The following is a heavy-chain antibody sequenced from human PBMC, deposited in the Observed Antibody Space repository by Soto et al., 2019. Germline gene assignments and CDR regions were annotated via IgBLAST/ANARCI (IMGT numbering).Heavy chain of an antibody. V-gene: IGHV4-34*01. D-gene: IGHD4-17*01. CDR2: INHSGST. J-gene: IGHJ4*02. Sequence: SETLSLTCAVYGGSFSGYYWSWIRQPPGKGLEWIGEINHSGSTNYNPSLKSRVTISVDTSKNQFSLKLSSVTAADTAVYYCARESSDYSHYWGQGTLVTVSS. CDR3: ARESSDYSHY. CDR1: GGSFSGYY.